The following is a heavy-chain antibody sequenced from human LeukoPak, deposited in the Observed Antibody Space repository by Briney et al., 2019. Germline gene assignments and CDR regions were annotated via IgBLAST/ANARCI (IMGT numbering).Heavy chain of an antibody. CDR1: GDSIRSYY. CDR3: ARLPYCSTTSCYYWFDS. J-gene: IGHJ5*01. CDR2: IYYSGST. D-gene: IGHD2-2*01. Sequence: SETLSLTCTVSGDSIRSYYWSWIRQPPGKGLEWIGYIYYSGSTKYNPSLKSRVTISVDTSKNQFSLKLSSVTAADTAVYYCARLPYCSTTSCYYWFDSWGQGTLVTVSS. V-gene: IGHV4-59*08.